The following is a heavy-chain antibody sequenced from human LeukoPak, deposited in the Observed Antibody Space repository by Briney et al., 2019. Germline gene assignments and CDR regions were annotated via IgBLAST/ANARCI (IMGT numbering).Heavy chain of an antibody. CDR2: ISAYNDNT. D-gene: IGHD5-18*01. Sequence: ASVKVSFKASGYTFTNYGISWVRQAPGQGLEWIGWISAYNDNTDSAQKFQGRVTMTTDTSTTTAYLELRSLGSDDTAVYYCARDYSGYSYGYWGQGTLVTVSS. CDR1: GYTFTNYG. J-gene: IGHJ4*02. V-gene: IGHV1-18*01. CDR3: ARDYSGYSYGY.